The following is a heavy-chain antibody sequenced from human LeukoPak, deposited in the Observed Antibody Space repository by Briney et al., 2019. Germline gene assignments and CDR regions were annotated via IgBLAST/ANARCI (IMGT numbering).Heavy chain of an antibody. CDR2: LSSDGVDK. J-gene: IGHJ4*02. V-gene: IGHV3-30-3*01. D-gene: IGHD3-22*01. Sequence: GGSLRLSCAASGFTLSSYVMHWVRQTPGKGLEWVAILSSDGVDKRYADSVKGRFTISRDNSKNTLYLQMNSLRAEDTAVYYCAIARWGYDSSGYYLYWGQGTLVTVSS. CDR3: AIARWGYDSSGYYLY. CDR1: GFTLSSYV.